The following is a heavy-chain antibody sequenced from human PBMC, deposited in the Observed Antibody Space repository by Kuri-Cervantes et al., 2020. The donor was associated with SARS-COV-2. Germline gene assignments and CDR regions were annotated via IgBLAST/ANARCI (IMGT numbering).Heavy chain of an antibody. CDR3: ARGASNDYGDYYYYGMDV. CDR1: GGSISSGGYY. Sequence: SETLSLTCTVSGGSISSGGYYWSWIRQHPGKGLEWIGYIYYSGSTYYNPSLKSLVTISVDTSKNQFSLKLSSVTAADTAVYYCARGASNDYGDYYYYGMDVWGKGTTVTVSS. J-gene: IGHJ6*04. V-gene: IGHV4-31*01. CDR2: IYYSGST. D-gene: IGHD4-17*01.